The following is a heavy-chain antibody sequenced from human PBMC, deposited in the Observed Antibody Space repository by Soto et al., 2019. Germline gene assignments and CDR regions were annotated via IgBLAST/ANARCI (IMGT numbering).Heavy chain of an antibody. V-gene: IGHV3-23*01. CDR2: ISGSGGDT. D-gene: IGHD3-16*01. CDR3: AKPSLSYDWFDP. Sequence: EEQLLESGGGLVQPGGSLRLSCAASGFTFSSFAMSWVRQAPGKGLEWVSRISGSGGDTFYADSVKGRFTISRDNFKNTLSLQMNSLRVEDTAVYYCAKPSLSYDWFDPWGQGTLVTVSS. CDR1: GFTFSSFA. J-gene: IGHJ5*02.